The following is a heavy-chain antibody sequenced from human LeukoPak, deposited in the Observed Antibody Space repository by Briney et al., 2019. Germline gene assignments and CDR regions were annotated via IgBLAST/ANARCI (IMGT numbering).Heavy chain of an antibody. CDR2: ISWNSGSI. CDR1: GSTFDDYA. V-gene: IGHV3-9*03. D-gene: IGHD3-3*01. Sequence: QPGRSLRLSCAASGSTFDDYAMHWVRQAPGKGLEWVSGISWNSGSIGYADSVKGRFTISRDNAKNSLYLQMNSLRAEDMALYYCAKDTDYDFWSGTFDYWGQGTLVTVSS. J-gene: IGHJ4*02. CDR3: AKDTDYDFWSGTFDY.